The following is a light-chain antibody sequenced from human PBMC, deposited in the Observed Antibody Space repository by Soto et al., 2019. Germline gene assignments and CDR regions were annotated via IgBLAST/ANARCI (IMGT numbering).Light chain of an antibody. CDR1: QSVKNNY. Sequence: EIVFTQSPGTLSFSPGERATLSCKASQSVKNNYFAWYQHKPGQAPRLLIYAASSRATGIPDRFRGSGSGTDFTLTISRLEPEDFAIYYCQQYANVPRSFGQGTKVDIK. CDR3: QQYANVPRS. CDR2: AAS. V-gene: IGKV3-20*01. J-gene: IGKJ1*01.